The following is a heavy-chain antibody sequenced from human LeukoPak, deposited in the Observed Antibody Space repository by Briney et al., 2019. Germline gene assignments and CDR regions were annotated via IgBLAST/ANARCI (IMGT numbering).Heavy chain of an antibody. CDR1: GFRFSTYD. D-gene: IGHD6-19*01. CDR3: AKGAWLDY. J-gene: IGHJ4*02. CDR2: ISVSADST. V-gene: IGHV3-23*01. Sequence: GGSLRLSCAASGFRFSTYDMSWVRQAPGKGLEWVSVISVSADSTYYADSVKSRSTISRDNSKNTLSLHMNSLRAEDTAVYYCAKGAWLDYWGQGTLVTVSS.